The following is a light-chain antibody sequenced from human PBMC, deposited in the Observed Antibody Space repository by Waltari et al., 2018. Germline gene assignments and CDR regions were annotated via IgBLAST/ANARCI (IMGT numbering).Light chain of an antibody. V-gene: IGLV3-21*04. CDR2: FDT. Sequence: SYVLTQPPSVSVAPGKTARITCGGNKIGSKSLHWYQQKPGQAPVLVIYFDTDRPSGIPERLSGSKSGNTATLTISRVEAGDEGDYYCQVWDGSSDHVVFGGGTRLTVL. J-gene: IGLJ2*01. CDR1: KIGSKS. CDR3: QVWDGSSDHVV.